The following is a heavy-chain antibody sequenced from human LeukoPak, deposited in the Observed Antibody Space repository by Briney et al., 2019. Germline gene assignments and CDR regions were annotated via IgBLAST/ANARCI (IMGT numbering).Heavy chain of an antibody. CDR3: ARDMRNFDWSYHY. J-gene: IGHJ4*02. V-gene: IGHV3-7*01. Sequence: PGGSLRLSCAASGFTFSDYWMSWVRQAPGRGLEWVANVKQDGSVKYYVDSVKGRFTISRDNAKNSLYLQMNSLRAEDTAVYYCARDMRNFDWSYHYWGQGTLVTVSS. D-gene: IGHD3-9*01. CDR2: VKQDGSVK. CDR1: GFTFSDYW.